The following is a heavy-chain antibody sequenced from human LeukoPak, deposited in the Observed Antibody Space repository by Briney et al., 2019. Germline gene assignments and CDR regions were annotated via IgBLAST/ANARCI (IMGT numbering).Heavy chain of an antibody. D-gene: IGHD3-3*01. CDR2: IYYSGST. CDR1: GGSINNYY. Sequence: SSETLSLTCTVSGGSINNYYWSWIRQPPGKGLEWIGYIYYSGSTNYNSSLKSRVTISVDTSKNQFSLKLSSVTAADTAVYYCARHALDFWSGYYFDYWGQGTLVTVSS. V-gene: IGHV4-59*08. J-gene: IGHJ4*02. CDR3: ARHALDFWSGYYFDY.